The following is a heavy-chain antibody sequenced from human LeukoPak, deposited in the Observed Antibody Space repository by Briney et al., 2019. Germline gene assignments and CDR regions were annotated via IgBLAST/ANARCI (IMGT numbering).Heavy chain of an antibody. CDR3: AKDRDSSSSYFDY. Sequence: GGSLRLSYAASGFSFSAYWMHWVRQAPGKGLVWVSRINNEGTGTDYADSVKGRFTISRDNSKNTLYLQMNSLRAEDTAVYYCAKDRDSSSSYFDYWGQGTLVTVSS. V-gene: IGHV3-74*01. CDR1: GFSFSAYW. D-gene: IGHD6-6*01. CDR2: INNEGTGT. J-gene: IGHJ4*02.